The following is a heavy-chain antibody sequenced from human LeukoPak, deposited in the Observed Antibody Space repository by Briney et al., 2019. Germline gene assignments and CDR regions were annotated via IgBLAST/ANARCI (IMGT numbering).Heavy chain of an antibody. CDR3: ARPRGYGSGSYSYYYYGMDV. Sequence: GGSLRLSCAASGFTFSSYAMSWVRQAPGKGLEWVSAISGSGDSTYYADSVKGRFTISRDNSKNTLYLQMNSLRAEDTAVCYCARPRGYGSGSYSYYYYGMDVWGQGTTVTVSS. D-gene: IGHD3-10*01. CDR2: ISGSGDST. J-gene: IGHJ6*02. V-gene: IGHV3-23*01. CDR1: GFTFSSYA.